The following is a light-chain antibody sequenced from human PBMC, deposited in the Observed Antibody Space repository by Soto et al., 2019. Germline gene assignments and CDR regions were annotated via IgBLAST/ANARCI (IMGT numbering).Light chain of an antibody. CDR3: QQYGSSGAT. J-gene: IGKJ1*01. CDR2: GAS. CDR1: QSVSSSY. V-gene: IGKV3-20*01. Sequence: GLKQSPGTLSLSKGERATLSCRASQSVSSSYLAWYQQKPGQAPRLLIYGASSRATGIPDRFSGSGSGTDFTLTISRLEPEDFAVYYCQQYGSSGATFCQGSNVDI.